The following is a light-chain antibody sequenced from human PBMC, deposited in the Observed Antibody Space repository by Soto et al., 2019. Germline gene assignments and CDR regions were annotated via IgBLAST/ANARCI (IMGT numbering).Light chain of an antibody. J-gene: IGLJ3*02. CDR2: RND. Sequence: QAVVTQPPSASGTPGQRVTISCSGSSSNIESNYVYWYQQLPGSAPKLLIYRNDQRPSGVTDRFSGSKSGTSASLAISGLRSGDEADYYCAAWDDSLSALVFGGGTKLTVL. CDR3: AAWDDSLSALV. V-gene: IGLV1-47*01. CDR1: SSNIESNY.